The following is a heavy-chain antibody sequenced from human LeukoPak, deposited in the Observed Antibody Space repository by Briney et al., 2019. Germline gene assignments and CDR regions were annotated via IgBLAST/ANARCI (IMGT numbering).Heavy chain of an antibody. D-gene: IGHD3-16*02. CDR3: ARLIGLGEVSPYFDF. V-gene: IGHV4-39*01. CDR2: IYYRGST. CDR1: GASISSSNYY. J-gene: IGHJ4*02. Sequence: PSETLSLTCAVSGASISSSNYYWGWIRQPPGKGLEWIGNIYYRGSTYYNPSLKSRVTISVDTSKNQFSLKLSSVTAADTAVYYCARLIGLGEVSPYFDFWGQGRLVTVSS.